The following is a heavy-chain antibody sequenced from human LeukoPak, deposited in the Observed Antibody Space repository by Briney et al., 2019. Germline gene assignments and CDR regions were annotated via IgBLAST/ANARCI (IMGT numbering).Heavy chain of an antibody. Sequence: GASVKVSCKASGGTFSSYAISWVRQAPGQGLEWMGGIIPIFGTANYAQKFQGRVTITADESTSTAYMELSGLRSEDTAVHYCARGTHSSGQIKPSDYWGQGTLVTVSS. CDR1: GGTFSSYA. V-gene: IGHV1-69*13. D-gene: IGHD6-19*01. CDR3: ARGTHSSGQIKPSDY. CDR2: IIPIFGTA. J-gene: IGHJ4*02.